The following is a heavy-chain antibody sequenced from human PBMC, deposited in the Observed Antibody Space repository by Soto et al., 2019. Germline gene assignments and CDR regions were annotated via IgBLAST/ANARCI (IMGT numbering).Heavy chain of an antibody. CDR3: ARDRVGVVVAATGYYYGMDV. V-gene: IGHV1-69*13. CDR2: ITPIFGTA. J-gene: IGHJ6*02. D-gene: IGHD2-15*01. Sequence: SVKVSCKASGGTFSSYAISWVRQAPGQGLEWMGGITPIFGTANYEQKFQGRVTITADESTSTAYMELSSLRSEDTAVYYCARDRVGVVVAATGYYYGMDVWGQGTTVTVS. CDR1: GGTFSSYA.